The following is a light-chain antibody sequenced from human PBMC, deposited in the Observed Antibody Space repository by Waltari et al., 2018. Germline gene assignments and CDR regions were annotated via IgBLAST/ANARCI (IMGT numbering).Light chain of an antibody. Sequence: QSVLTQPPSASGTPGQRVTISCSGSSSNIGKNYVYWHQQLPGTAPKLLLSGNDQRPSGVPDRFSGSKSGTSASLASSGLRSEDEADYYCAAWDDSLGVWIFGGGTKLTVL. CDR3: AAWDDSLGVWI. V-gene: IGLV1-47*01. J-gene: IGLJ2*01. CDR1: SSNIGKNY. CDR2: GND.